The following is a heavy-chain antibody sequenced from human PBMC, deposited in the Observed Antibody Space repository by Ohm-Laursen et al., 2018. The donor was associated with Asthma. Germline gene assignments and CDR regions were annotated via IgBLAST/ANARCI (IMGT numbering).Heavy chain of an antibody. V-gene: IGHV3-15*01. Sequence: SLRLSCAASGFTFRSYAMHWVRQAPGKGLEWVGRIKSKTDGGTTDYAAPVKGRFAISRDDSKNTLYLQMNSLKTEDTAIYYCTTDKYCGGDCETFDYWGQGTLVTVSS. D-gene: IGHD2-21*02. CDR2: IKSKTDGGTT. CDR3: TTDKYCGGDCETFDY. CDR1: GFTFRSYA. J-gene: IGHJ4*02.